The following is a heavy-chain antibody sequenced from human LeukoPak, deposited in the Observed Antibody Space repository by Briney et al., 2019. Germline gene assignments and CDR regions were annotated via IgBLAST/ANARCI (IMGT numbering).Heavy chain of an antibody. J-gene: IGHJ4*02. CDR3: ARDKQHSYGRYFDH. V-gene: IGHV4-59*01. Sequence: PSETLSLTCTVSGGSISTYHWNWIRKSPEKGLGWIGYMQSTGNSNYNPSLKSRVTMSVDMSRNQIVLNLSSVTPADTAVYFCARDKQHSYGRYFDHWGQGILVTVSS. CDR1: GGSISTYH. D-gene: IGHD5-18*01. CDR2: MQSTGNS.